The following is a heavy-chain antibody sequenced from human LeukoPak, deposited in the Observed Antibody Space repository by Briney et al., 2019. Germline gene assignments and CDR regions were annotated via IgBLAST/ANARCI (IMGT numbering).Heavy chain of an antibody. J-gene: IGHJ6*02. D-gene: IGHD2-2*01. CDR1: GFTFRIYG. CDR2: VTYDGSKA. CDR3: AKDQRTMTRRMDV. V-gene: IGHV3-30*18. Sequence: GGSLRLSCAASGFTFRIYGMHWVRQVPGKGLEWLGVVTYDGSKAFYADSVKGRLTISRDNSKNTLYLQMNTLRVEDRAVYFCAKDQRTMTRRMDVWGQGTAVIVSS.